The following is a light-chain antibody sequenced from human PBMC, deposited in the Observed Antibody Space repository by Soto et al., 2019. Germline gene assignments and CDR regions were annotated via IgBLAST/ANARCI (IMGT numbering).Light chain of an antibody. CDR3: QGWDSSSDHPV. CDR2: YDS. V-gene: IGLV3-21*04. Sequence: SYELTQPPSVSGAPGKTARITCGGNNIGSKSVHWYQQKPGQAPVLVIYYDSDRPSRFPERFSRSNSGNTATLTISRVEAGDEADYYCQGWDSSSDHPVFGGGTKLTVL. CDR1: NIGSKS. J-gene: IGLJ2*01.